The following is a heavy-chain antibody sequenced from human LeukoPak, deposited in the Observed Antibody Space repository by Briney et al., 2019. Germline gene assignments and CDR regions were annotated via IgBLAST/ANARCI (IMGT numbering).Heavy chain of an antibody. J-gene: IGHJ4*02. CDR2: INTNTGKP. D-gene: IGHD2-2*01. Sequence: ASVKVSCKAPGYTFTSYAMNWVRRAPGQGLEWMGWINTNTGKPTYAQGFTGRFVFSLDSSVSTAYLQINSLNAEGTAVYYCARAASLDYWGQGTLVTVSS. CDR1: GYTFTSYA. V-gene: IGHV7-4-1*02. CDR3: ARAASLDY.